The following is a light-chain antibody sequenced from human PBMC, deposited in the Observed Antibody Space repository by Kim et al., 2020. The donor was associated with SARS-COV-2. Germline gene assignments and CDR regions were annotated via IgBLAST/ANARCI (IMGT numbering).Light chain of an antibody. J-gene: IGLJ1*01. CDR2: DNN. Sequence: GQRVTISCTGSSSNIGAGYDIHWYQHLPGTAPKLLIYDNNNRPSGVPDRFSGSKSDSSASLAITGLQAEDEADYYCQSYDRSLIFVFGTGTQLTVL. CDR3: QSYDRSLIFV. V-gene: IGLV1-40*01. CDR1: SSNIGAGYD.